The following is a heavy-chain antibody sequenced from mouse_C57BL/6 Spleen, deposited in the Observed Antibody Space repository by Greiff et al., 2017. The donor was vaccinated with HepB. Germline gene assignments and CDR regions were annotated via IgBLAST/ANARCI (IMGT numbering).Heavy chain of an antibody. D-gene: IGHD4-1*01. V-gene: IGHV1-64*01. CDR2: IHPNSGST. CDR3: ARSLGRGNYYAMDY. Sequence: QVQLQQPGAELVKPGASVKLSCKASGYTFTSYWMHWVKQRPGQGLEWIGMIHPNSGSTNYNEKFKSKATLTVDKSSSTACMQLSSLTSEDSAVYYCARSLGRGNYYAMDYWGQGTSVTVSS. J-gene: IGHJ4*01. CDR1: GYTFTSYW.